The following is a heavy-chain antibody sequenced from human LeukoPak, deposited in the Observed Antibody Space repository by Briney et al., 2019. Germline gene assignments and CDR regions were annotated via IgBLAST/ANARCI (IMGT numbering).Heavy chain of an antibody. CDR3: ARDRLEAVTDDDYFDY. V-gene: IGHV3-33*08. CDR2: IWYDGSNK. CDR1: GFTFSSYW. J-gene: IGHJ4*02. D-gene: IGHD2-21*02. Sequence: GGSLRLSCAASGFTFSSYWMHWVRQAPGKGPEWVALIWYDGSNKYYGDSVKGRFTISRDNSKNTVYLQMNSLRAEDTGVYYCARDRLEAVTDDDYFDYWGQGTLVTVSS.